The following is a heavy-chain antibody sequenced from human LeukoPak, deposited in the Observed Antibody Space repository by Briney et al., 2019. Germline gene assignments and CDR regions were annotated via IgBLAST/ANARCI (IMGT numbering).Heavy chain of an antibody. CDR3: ARGIGGSYYVGYYFDY. D-gene: IGHD1-26*01. J-gene: IGHJ4*02. V-gene: IGHV1-46*01. Sequence: ASVKVSCKASGYTFTVYYMHWVRQAPGQGLEWMGIINPSGGSTSYAQKFQGRVTMTRDTSTSTVYMELSSLRSEDTAVYYCARGIGGSYYVGYYFDYWGQGTLVAVSS. CDR1: GYTFTVYY. CDR2: INPSGGST.